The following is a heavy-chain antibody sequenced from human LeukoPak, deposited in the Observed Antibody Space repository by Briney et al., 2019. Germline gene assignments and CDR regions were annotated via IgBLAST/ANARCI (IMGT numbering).Heavy chain of an antibody. CDR3: ATYRVGRLLWFGEHWFDP. CDR2: VDPEDGET. CDR1: GYTLTELS. J-gene: IGHJ5*02. D-gene: IGHD3-10*01. Sequence: ASVKVSCKVSGYTLTELSMHWVRQAPGKGLEWMGGVDPEDGETIYAQKFQGRVTMTEDTSTDTAYMELSSLRSEDTAVYYCATYRVGRLLWFGEHWFDPWGQGTLVTVSS. V-gene: IGHV1-24*01.